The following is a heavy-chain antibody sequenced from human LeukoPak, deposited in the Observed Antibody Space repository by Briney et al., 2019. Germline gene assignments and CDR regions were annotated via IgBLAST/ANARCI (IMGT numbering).Heavy chain of an antibody. CDR1: GFTFSSYS. CDR3: ARDEYSSGYYNDY. V-gene: IGHV3-21*01. Sequence: GGSLRLSCAASGFTFSSYSMNWVRQAPGKGLEWVSSISSSSSYIYYADSVKGRFTISGDNAKNSLYLQMSSLRAEDTAVYYCARDEYSSGYYNDYWGQGTLVTVSS. J-gene: IGHJ4*02. CDR2: ISSSSSYI. D-gene: IGHD3-22*01.